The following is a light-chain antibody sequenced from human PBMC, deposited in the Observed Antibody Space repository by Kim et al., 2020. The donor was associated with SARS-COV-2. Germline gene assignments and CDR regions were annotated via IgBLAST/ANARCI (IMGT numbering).Light chain of an antibody. CDR1: SRDIGNYNL. CDR3: CSYAGIKTLI. Sequence: QSALTQPASVSGSPGQSITISCTGTSRDIGNYNLVSWFQQRPGEVPKLVIYEDSKRPSGVSNRFSGSKSGNTASLTIYGLQAEDEADYYCCSYAGIKTLIFGGGTKVTVL. CDR2: EDS. V-gene: IGLV2-23*01. J-gene: IGLJ2*01.